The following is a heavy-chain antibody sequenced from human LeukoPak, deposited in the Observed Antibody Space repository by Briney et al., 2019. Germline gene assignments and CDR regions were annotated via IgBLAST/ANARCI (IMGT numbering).Heavy chain of an antibody. J-gene: IGHJ5*02. CDR2: INQDGSQK. CDR1: GFTFGSCW. V-gene: IGHV3-7*01. Sequence: GGSLRLSCAASGFTFGSCWMNWVRQTPGKGLEWVANINQDGSQKFYVDSVKGRFTISRDNAKNSLYLQMNSLRAEDTAVYYCARVNWFDPWGQGTLVTVSS. CDR3: ARVNWFDP.